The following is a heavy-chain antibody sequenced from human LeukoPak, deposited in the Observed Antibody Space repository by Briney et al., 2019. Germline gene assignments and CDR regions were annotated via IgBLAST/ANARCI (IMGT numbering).Heavy chain of an antibody. D-gene: IGHD3-22*01. J-gene: IGHJ3*02. CDR3: ARKGICMIPSCIENAFDI. V-gene: IGHV4-59*01. CDR1: GGSISSYY. Sequence: KPSETLSLTCTVSGGSISSYYWSWIRQPPGKGLEWIGYIYYSGSTNYNPSLKSRVTISVDTSKNQFSLKLSSVTAADTAVYYCARKGICMIPSCIENAFDIGGKGKMLTVS. CDR2: IYYSGST.